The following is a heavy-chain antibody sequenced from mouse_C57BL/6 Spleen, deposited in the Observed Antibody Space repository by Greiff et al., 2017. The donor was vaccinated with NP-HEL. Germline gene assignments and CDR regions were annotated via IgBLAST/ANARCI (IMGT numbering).Heavy chain of an antibody. CDR2: IYPGSGST. J-gene: IGHJ2*01. D-gene: IGHD2-1*01. CDR1: GYTFTSYW. V-gene: IGHV1-55*01. Sequence: QVHVKQPGAELVKPGASVKMSCKASGYTFTSYWITWVKQRPGQGLEWIGDIYPGSGSTNYNEKFKSKATLTVDTSSSTAYMQLSSLTSEDPAVYYCARPIYYGNYYFDYWGQGTTLTVSS. CDR3: ARPIYYGNYYFDY.